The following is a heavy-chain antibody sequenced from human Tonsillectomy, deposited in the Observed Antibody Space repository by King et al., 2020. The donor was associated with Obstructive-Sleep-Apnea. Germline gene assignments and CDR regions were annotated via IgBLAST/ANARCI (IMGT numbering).Heavy chain of an antibody. CDR3: ANWSHYDNSGPH. J-gene: IGHJ4*02. V-gene: IGHV3-23*04. CDR2: ISGTGIST. D-gene: IGHD3-22*01. CDR1: GFAFYSHS. Sequence: VQLVESGGGLVQPGGSLRLSCAASGFAFYSHSIYWVRQGPGKGLDWVSSISGTGISTYYADSVKGRFTISRDNSKNTVYLQMNSLRADDTAVYYCANWSHYDNSGPHWGQGTLVTVSS.